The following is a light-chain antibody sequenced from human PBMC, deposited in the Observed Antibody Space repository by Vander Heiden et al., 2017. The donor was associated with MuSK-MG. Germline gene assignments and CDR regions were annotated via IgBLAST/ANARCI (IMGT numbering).Light chain of an antibody. Sequence: HLPSSLSASVGDRVTITCRASQGIRNHLGWFQLKPGEAPKRLLFAASNLQSRVPSRYSGIGPRSEFTLTIRSLQPEAFATYYCRQGNTYPHTFGGGTTLEIK. CDR3: RQGNTYPHT. CDR1: QGIRNH. J-gene: IGKJ4*01. CDR2: AAS. V-gene: IGKV1-17*01.